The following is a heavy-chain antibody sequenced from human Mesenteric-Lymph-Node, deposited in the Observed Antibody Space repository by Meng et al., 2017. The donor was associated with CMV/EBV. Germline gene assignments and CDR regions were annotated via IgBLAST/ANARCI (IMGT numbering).Heavy chain of an antibody. Sequence: GESLKISCAASGFSVSNNYMTWVRQAPGKGLEWASVIYSGGTTYYADSVKGRFTISRDNSKNTVYLQINSLRGEDTAVYYCARALSGSYYSGMDVWGQGTTVTVSS. CDR1: GFSVSNNY. D-gene: IGHD1-26*01. V-gene: IGHV3-53*01. CDR2: IYSGGTT. CDR3: ARALSGSYYSGMDV. J-gene: IGHJ6*02.